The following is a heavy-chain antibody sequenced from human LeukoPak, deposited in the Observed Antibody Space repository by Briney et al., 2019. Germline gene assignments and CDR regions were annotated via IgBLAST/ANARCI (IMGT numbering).Heavy chain of an antibody. V-gene: IGHV3-48*03. Sequence: GGPLRLSCAASGFTSTPSELNWVRQAPGKGLEWISYISHTGSLIYYADSVKGRFTISRGNAKNTVSLQMNSLRAEDTGVYFCARAPSEIGGYYPEYFRHWGQGTLVTVSS. CDR3: ARAPSEIGGYYPEYFRH. CDR2: ISHTGSLI. D-gene: IGHD3-22*01. CDR1: GFTSTPSE. J-gene: IGHJ1*01.